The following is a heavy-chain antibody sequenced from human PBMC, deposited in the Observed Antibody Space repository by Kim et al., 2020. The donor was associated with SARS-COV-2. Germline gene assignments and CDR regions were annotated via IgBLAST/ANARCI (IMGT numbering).Heavy chain of an antibody. D-gene: IGHD1-1*01. CDR1: GYTFTSYG. J-gene: IGHJ6*02. Sequence: ASVKVSCKASGYTFTSYGISWVRQAPGQGLEWMGWISAYNGNTNYAQKLQGRVTMTTDTSTSTAYMELRSLRSDDTAVYYCASSPLALTTGTPEGYGMDVWGQGTTVTVSS. V-gene: IGHV1-18*01. CDR3: ASSPLALTTGTPEGYGMDV. CDR2: ISAYNGNT.